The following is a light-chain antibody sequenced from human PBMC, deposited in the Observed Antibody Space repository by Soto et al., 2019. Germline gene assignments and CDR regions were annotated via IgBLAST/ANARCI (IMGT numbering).Light chain of an antibody. J-gene: IGKJ2*01. V-gene: IGKV2-30*01. CDR2: KVS. Sequence: DVVMTQSPLSLPVTLGQPASISCRSSQSLVYSDGNTYLNWFQQRPGQSPRRLIYKVSNRDSGVPDRFSGSGSGTDLTLKISRVEAEDVGLYYCMQATHWPRTFGQGTKLEIK. CDR3: MQATHWPRT. CDR1: QSLVYSDGNTY.